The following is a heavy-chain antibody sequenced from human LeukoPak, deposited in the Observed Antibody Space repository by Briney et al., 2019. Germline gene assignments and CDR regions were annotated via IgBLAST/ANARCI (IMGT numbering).Heavy chain of an antibody. J-gene: IGHJ4*02. Sequence: GGSLRLSCAASGFTFSTYSMNWVRQAPGKGLEWVSYISTSSSYIHYADSVNGRFTISRDNAKKSPFLQMNSLRAEDTAVYYCARAPLHLAMYHYFDYWGQGTLVTVSS. CDR3: ARAPLHLAMYHYFDY. D-gene: IGHD2-2*01. V-gene: IGHV3-21*01. CDR2: ISTSSSYI. CDR1: GFTFSTYS.